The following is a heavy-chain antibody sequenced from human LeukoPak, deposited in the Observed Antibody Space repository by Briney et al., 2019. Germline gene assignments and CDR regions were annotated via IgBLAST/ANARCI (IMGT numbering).Heavy chain of an antibody. D-gene: IGHD2-21*01. CDR2: IKRRSGGGTT. Sequence: GGSLRLSCATSGFTFSNAWMNWVRQAPGKGLEWVGRIKRRSGGGTTDYAAPVKGRFTISGDDSSNTLYLQMNSLKTEDTAVYYCTRETTAGWCWGQGTMVTVSS. J-gene: IGHJ3*01. CDR3: TRETTAGWC. V-gene: IGHV3-15*01. CDR1: GFTFSNAW.